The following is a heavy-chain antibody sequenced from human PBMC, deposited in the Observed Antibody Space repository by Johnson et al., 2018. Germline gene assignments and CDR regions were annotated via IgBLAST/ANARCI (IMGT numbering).Heavy chain of an antibody. Sequence: VQLVESGAEVKKPGASVKVSCKASGYTFTSYDINWVRQATGQGLEWMGWMNPNSGNTGYAQKFQGRVTMTRNTSISTAYMGLSSLISEDTAVYYCARGIAVAGTDAFDIWGQGTMVTVSS. V-gene: IGHV1-8*01. CDR1: GYTFTSYD. D-gene: IGHD6-19*01. J-gene: IGHJ3*02. CDR3: ARGIAVAGTDAFDI. CDR2: MNPNSGNT.